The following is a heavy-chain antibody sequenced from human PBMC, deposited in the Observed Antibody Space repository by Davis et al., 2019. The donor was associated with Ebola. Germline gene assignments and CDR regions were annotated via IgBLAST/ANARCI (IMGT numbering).Heavy chain of an antibody. D-gene: IGHD1-1*01. J-gene: IGHJ6*02. V-gene: IGHV3-11*04. CDR1: GFTFSDYY. CDR3: ARGGTLYGMDV. CDR2: ISSSGSTI. Sequence: GESLKISCAASGFTFSDYYMSWIRQAPGKGLEWVSYISSSGSTIYYTDSVKGRFTISRDNAKNSLSLQMNSLRAEDTAVYYCARGGTLYGMDVWGQGTTVTVSS.